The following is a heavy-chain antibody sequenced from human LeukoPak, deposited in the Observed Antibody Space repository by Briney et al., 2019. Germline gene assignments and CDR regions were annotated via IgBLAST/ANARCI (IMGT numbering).Heavy chain of an antibody. V-gene: IGHV3-33*01. CDR2: IWYDGSNK. CDR3: ARYTYYDFWSGPDY. D-gene: IGHD3-3*01. J-gene: IGHJ4*02. Sequence: GGSLRLSCAASGFTFSSYGMHWVRQAPGKGLEWVAVIWYDGSNKYYADSVKGRFTISRDNSKNTLYLQMNSLRAEDTAVYYCARYTYYDFWSGPDYWGQGTLVTVSS. CDR1: GFTFSSYG.